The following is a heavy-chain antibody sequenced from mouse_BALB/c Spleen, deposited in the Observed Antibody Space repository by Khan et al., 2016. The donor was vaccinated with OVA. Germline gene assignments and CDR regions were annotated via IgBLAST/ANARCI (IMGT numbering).Heavy chain of an antibody. Sequence: VQLKQSGPGLVKPSQSLSLTCTVTGYSITSGYAWNWIRQFPGNKLEWMGYISYSGVTSYTPSLKSRTSITRDTSKNQFFLQLNSVTTEDTATYYCAGGNYYGYYFDYWGQGTTLTVSS. V-gene: IGHV3-2*02. CDR3: AGGNYYGYYFDY. CDR1: GYSITSGYA. CDR2: ISYSGVT. D-gene: IGHD1-1*01. J-gene: IGHJ2*01.